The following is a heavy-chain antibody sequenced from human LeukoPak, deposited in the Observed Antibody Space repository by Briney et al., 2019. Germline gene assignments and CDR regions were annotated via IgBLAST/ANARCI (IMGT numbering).Heavy chain of an antibody. V-gene: IGHV4-34*01. CDR3: AREFAYYDFWSGPLPSWYYYMDV. CDR1: GGSFSGYY. Sequence: PSETLSLTCAVYGGSFSGYYWSWIRQPPGKGREGSGEINQRGSTNYNPSLKSRFTIAVDTSKNQFSLKLSSVTAADTAVYYCAREFAYYDFWSGPLPSWYYYMDVXXKGTTVTVXS. CDR2: INQRGST. J-gene: IGHJ6*03. D-gene: IGHD3-3*01.